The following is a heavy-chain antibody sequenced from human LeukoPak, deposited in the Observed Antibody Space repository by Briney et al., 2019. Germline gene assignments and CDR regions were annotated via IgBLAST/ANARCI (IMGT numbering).Heavy chain of an antibody. D-gene: IGHD2/OR15-2a*01. CDR1: GYTFTTHY. CDR3: ARDESHTRILDY. V-gene: IGHV1-2*02. Sequence: ASVKVSCKASGYTFTTHYMNWVRQAPGQGLEWMGWINPNSGGTNYAQKFQGRVTMARDTSISTAYMELTRLRSDDTAVYYCARDESHTRILDYWGQGTLVTVSS. CDR2: INPNSGGT. J-gene: IGHJ4*02.